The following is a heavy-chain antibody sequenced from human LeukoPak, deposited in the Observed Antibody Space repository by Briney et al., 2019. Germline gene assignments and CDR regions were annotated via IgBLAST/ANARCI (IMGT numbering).Heavy chain of an antibody. CDR3: ARVVVGYSGYDLAFDI. J-gene: IGHJ3*02. V-gene: IGHV1-2*02. Sequence: GASVKVSCKASGYTFTGYYMHWVRQAPGQGLEWMGWINPNSGGTNYAQKFQGRVTMTRDTSISTAYMELSRLRSDDTAVYYCARVVVGYSGYDLAFDIWGQGTMVTVSS. CDR1: GYTFTGYY. D-gene: IGHD5-12*01. CDR2: INPNSGGT.